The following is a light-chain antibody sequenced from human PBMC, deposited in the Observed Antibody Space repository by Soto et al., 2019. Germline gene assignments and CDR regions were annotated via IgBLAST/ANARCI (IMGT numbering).Light chain of an antibody. CDR1: QSVGGNS. CDR2: DTS. J-gene: IGKJ1*01. CDR3: QQYQNSPRT. V-gene: IGKV3-20*01. Sequence: ETVLTQSPGTLSLSPGERATVSCRASQSVGGNSLAWYQQRPGQAPRLLIYDTSKRATGIPDRFSGSGSGTVFTLTLSKLDPADFAVYDGQQYQNSPRTFGQGTNVELK.